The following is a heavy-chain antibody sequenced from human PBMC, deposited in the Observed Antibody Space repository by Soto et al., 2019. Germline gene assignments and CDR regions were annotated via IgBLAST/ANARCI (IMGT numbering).Heavy chain of an antibody. CDR2: LYNTGST. Sequence: HWCWIRQSPGKGLEWIGYLYNTGSTIYNPSLKSRVTISVDTSKNQFSLKLSSVTAADTAVYYCARRYGWAFDIWGPGTMVT. V-gene: IGHV4-59*08. J-gene: IGHJ3*02. D-gene: IGHD3-16*01. CDR3: ARRYGWAFDI. CDR1: H.